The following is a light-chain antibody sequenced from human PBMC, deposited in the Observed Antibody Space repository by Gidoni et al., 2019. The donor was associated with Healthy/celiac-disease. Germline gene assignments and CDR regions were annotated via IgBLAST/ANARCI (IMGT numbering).Light chain of an antibody. CDR1: QGIRSY. V-gene: IGKV1-9*01. CDR2: AAS. J-gene: IGKJ5*01. Sequence: DIQLTQSPSFLSASVGDRVTITCRASQGIRSYLAWYQQKPGKAPKLLIYAASTLQSGVPSRFSGSGSGTEFTLTISSLQPEDFATYYCQQLRACGQGTRLEIK. CDR3: QQLRA.